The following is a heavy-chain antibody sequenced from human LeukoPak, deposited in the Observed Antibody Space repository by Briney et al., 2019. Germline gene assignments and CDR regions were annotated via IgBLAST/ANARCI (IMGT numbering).Heavy chain of an antibody. J-gene: IGHJ6*03. CDR1: GGTFSSYA. Sequence: GASVKVSCKASGGTFSSYAISWVRQAPGQGLEWMGGIIPIFGTANYAQKFQGRVTITTDESTSTAYMELSSLRSEDTAVYYCARGPTVTTVSNYYYYYMDVWGKGTTVTVSS. CDR3: ARGPTVTTVSNYYYYYMDV. D-gene: IGHD4-11*01. V-gene: IGHV1-69*05. CDR2: IIPIFGTA.